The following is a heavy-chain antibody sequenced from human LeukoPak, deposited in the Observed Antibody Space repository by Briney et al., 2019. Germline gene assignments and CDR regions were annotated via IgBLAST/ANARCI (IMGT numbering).Heavy chain of an antibody. CDR3: ARVGKEYSSSPFPPQSYYYYYYYMDV. CDR1: GFTFSSYA. V-gene: IGHV3-23*01. J-gene: IGHJ6*03. D-gene: IGHD6-6*01. Sequence: GGSLRLSCAASGFTFSSYAMSWVRQAPGKGLEWVSAISGSGGSTYYADSVKGRFTISRDNAKNSLYLQMNSLRAEDTAVYYCARVGKEYSSSPFPPQSYYYYYYYMDVWGKGTTVTVSS. CDR2: ISGSGGST.